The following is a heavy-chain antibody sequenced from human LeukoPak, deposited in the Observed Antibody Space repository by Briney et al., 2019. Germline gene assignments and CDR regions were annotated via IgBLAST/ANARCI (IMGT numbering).Heavy chain of an antibody. J-gene: IGHJ4*02. V-gene: IGHV5-51*01. CDR2: VDPHDSDT. Sequence: GGSLKISCQGSGYSFTKFWIGWARQMPGKGLEWIGIVDPHDSDTRYSPSFQGQVTISVDKSMTTVYLQWSSLRASDTAIYYCARQIGAFYDSTGYSDFWGQGTLVTVSS. CDR3: ARQIGAFYDSTGYSDF. CDR1: GYSFTKFW. D-gene: IGHD3-22*01.